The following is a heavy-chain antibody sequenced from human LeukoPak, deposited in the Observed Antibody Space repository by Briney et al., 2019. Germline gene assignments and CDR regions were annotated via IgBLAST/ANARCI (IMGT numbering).Heavy chain of an antibody. D-gene: IGHD3-10*01. CDR3: ARLLYGSGSYSNIFDS. V-gene: IGHV4-39*01. CDR2: VYYSGST. CDR1: GGSISSSSYY. J-gene: IGHJ4*02. Sequence: SETLSLTCTVSGGSISSSSYYWGWIRQPPGKGLEWIGNVYYSGSTYYNPSLKSRVTISVDTSKNQFSLKLSSVTAADTAVYYCARLLYGSGSYSNIFDSWGQGTLVTVSS.